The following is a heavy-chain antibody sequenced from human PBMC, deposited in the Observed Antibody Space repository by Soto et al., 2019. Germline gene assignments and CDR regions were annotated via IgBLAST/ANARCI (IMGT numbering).Heavy chain of an antibody. D-gene: IGHD6-19*01. Sequence: PGESLKISCKGSGYSFTSYWISWVRQMPGKGLEWMGRIDPSDSYTNYSPSFQGHVTISADKSISTAYLQWSSLKASDTAMCYCARHAGGRYNWFDPWGQGTLVTVSS. CDR1: GYSFTSYW. J-gene: IGHJ5*02. CDR2: IDPSDSYT. V-gene: IGHV5-10-1*01. CDR3: ARHAGGRYNWFDP.